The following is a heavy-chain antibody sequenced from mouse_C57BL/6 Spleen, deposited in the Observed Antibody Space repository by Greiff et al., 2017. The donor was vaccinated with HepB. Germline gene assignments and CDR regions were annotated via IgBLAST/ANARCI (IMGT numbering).Heavy chain of an antibody. J-gene: IGHJ3*01. V-gene: IGHV1-39*01. D-gene: IGHD3-3*01. CDR1: GYSFTDYN. CDR2: INPNYGTT. CDR3: EKRGDWTEWFAY. Sequence: VQLQQSGPELVKPGASVKISCKASGYSFTDYNMNWVKQSNGKSLEWIGVINPNYGTTSYNQKFKGKATLTVDQSSSTAYMQHNSLTSDDSAVYYCEKRGDWTEWFAYWGRGTLVSVS.